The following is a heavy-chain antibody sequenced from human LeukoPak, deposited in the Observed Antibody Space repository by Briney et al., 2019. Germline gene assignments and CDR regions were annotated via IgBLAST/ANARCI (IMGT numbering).Heavy chain of an antibody. Sequence: GGSLRLSCAASGFTFNNYAMNWVRQAPGKGLEWVAIVTGDGRTTKYADSVRGRFTISRDNSKNRLHLQMNSLRAEDTAVYYCAKSGSSSWEWFDPWGQGTLVTVSS. J-gene: IGHJ5*02. D-gene: IGHD2-2*01. CDR1: GFTFNNYA. V-gene: IGHV3-23*01. CDR2: VTGDGRTT. CDR3: AKSGSSSWEWFDP.